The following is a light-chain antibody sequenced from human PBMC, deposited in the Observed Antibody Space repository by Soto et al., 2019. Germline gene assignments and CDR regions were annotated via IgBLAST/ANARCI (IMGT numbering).Light chain of an antibody. CDR3: QQTYSSPRT. CDR2: AAS. V-gene: IGKV1-8*01. Sequence: AIRMTQCASSLSAATGDRVTITCRASQGISSYLAWYQQKPGKAPKLLIYAASTLQSGVPSRFSGSGSGTGFTLTISSLQPEDFATYYCQQTYSSPRTFGQGTRLEI. J-gene: IGKJ5*01. CDR1: QGISSY.